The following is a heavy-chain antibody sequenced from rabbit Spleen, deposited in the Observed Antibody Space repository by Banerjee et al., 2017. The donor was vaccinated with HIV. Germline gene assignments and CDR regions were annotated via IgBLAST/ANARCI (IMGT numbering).Heavy chain of an antibody. J-gene: IGHJ4*01. Sequence: QEQLVESGGGLVQPEGSLTLTCTASGFSFSGNYYMCWVRQAPGKGLELVACIYYGSSGNTYYASWAKGRFTISKTSSTTVTLQMTSLTAADTATYFCARGVNTNPDYFNLWGQGTLVPVS. CDR2: IYYGSSGNT. CDR1: GFSFSGNYY. V-gene: IGHV1S45*01. D-gene: IGHD1-1*01. CDR3: ARGVNTNPDYFNL.